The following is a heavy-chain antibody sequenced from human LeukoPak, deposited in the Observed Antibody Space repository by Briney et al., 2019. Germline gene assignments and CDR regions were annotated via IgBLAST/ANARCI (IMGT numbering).Heavy chain of an antibody. V-gene: IGHV3-23*01. D-gene: IGHD6-19*01. CDR3: AKAGYSSGWYSTY. CDR1: GFTFSSYG. CDR2: ISGSGGST. Sequence: GGSLRLSCAASGFTFSSYGMSWVRQAPGKGLEWVSAISGSGGSTYYADSVKGRFTISRDNSKNTLSLQMNSLRAEDTAVYYCAKAGYSSGWYSTYWGQGTLVTVSS. J-gene: IGHJ4*02.